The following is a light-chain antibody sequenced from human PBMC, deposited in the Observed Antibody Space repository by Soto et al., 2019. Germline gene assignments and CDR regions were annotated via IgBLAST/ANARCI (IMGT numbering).Light chain of an antibody. Sequence: DIQMTQSPSSLSASVGDRVTITCRASQSISSYLNWYQQKPGKAPKLLIYAASSLQSGVPSRFSGSGSGTDFTLTFSSLQPEDFATDYCQQSYSSPLTFGGGTKVEIK. CDR1: QSISSY. CDR2: AAS. V-gene: IGKV1-39*01. CDR3: QQSYSSPLT. J-gene: IGKJ4*01.